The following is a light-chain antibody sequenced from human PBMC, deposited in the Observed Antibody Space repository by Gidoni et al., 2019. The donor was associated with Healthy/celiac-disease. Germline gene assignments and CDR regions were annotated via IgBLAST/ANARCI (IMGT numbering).Light chain of an antibody. V-gene: IGKV3-20*01. J-gene: IGKJ1*01. CDR3: QQYGSSPGT. CDR1: HSVISSY. Sequence: EIVFTPSPGTLSLSPGDIATPSCMASHSVISSYLAWYQQKPGQAPRLLIYGASSRATGIPDRFSGSGSGTDFTLTISRLEPEDFAVYYCQQYGSSPGTFGQGTKVEIK. CDR2: GAS.